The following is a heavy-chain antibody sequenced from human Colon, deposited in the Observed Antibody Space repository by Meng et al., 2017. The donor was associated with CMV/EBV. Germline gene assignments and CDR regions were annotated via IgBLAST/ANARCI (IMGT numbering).Heavy chain of an antibody. V-gene: IGHV3-9*01. CDR2: ISSNSGII. CDR3: AKDLAVATTS. J-gene: IGHJ5*02. CDR1: GFTFGDYT. Sequence: SLKISCEGSGFTFGDYTMHWVRQAPGKGLEWVSGISSNSGIIAYADSVKGRFTISRDSAKNSLYLQMNSLRDEDTALYYCAKDLAVATTSWGQGTLVTVSS. D-gene: IGHD6-19*01.